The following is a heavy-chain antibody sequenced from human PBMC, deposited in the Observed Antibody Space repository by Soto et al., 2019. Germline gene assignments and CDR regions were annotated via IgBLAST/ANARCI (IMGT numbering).Heavy chain of an antibody. CDR3: VRGNTGYGNFDS. V-gene: IGHV3-74*01. CDR1: GFTFSSYW. CDR2: MYTDGSNT. D-gene: IGHD5-12*01. J-gene: IGHJ4*02. Sequence: GGSLRLSCAGSGFTFSSYWMHWVRQAPGKGLVSVSRMYTDGSNTYYADSVKGRFTISRDNAKDTLYLQMNSLRAEDTAVYYCVRGNTGYGNFDSWGQGTLVTVSS.